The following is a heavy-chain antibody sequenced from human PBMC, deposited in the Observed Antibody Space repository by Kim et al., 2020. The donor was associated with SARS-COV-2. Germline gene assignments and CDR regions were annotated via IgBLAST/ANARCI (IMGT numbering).Heavy chain of an antibody. CDR3: AREGLGYCSSTSCYAGARYYGMDV. D-gene: IGHD2-2*03. V-gene: IGHV1-2*04. CDR2: INPNSGGT. Sequence: ASVKVSCKASGYTFTGYYMHWVRQAPGQGLEGMGWINPNSGGTNYAQKFQGWVTMTRDTSISTAYMELSRLKSYDTAVYYCAREGLGYCSSTSCYAGARYYGMDVWGQWTTVTVSS. J-gene: IGHJ6*02. CDR1: GYTFTGYY.